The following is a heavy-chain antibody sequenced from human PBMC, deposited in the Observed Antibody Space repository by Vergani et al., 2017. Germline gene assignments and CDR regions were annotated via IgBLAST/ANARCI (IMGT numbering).Heavy chain of an antibody. J-gene: IGHJ5*02. Sequence: QVQLQESGPGLVKPSETLSLTCTVSGGSISSYYWCWIRQPPGKGLEWIGYIYYSGSTNYNPSLKSRVTISVDTSKNQFSLKLSSVTAADTAVYYCARDITGTTKTAGWFDPWGQGTLVTVSS. V-gene: IGHV4-59*01. D-gene: IGHD1-7*01. CDR1: GGSISSYY. CDR2: IYYSGST. CDR3: ARDITGTTKTAGWFDP.